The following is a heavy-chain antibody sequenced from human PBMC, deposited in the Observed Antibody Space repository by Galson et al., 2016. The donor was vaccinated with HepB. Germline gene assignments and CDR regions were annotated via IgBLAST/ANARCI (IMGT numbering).Heavy chain of an antibody. CDR3: ARLSTSGTYFGY. CDR1: GYTFTNHA. CDR2: INTGKGNT. J-gene: IGHJ4*02. D-gene: IGHD1-26*01. Sequence: KVSCKASGYTFTNHAMHWVRQAPGQSLEWMGWINTGKGNTKYSQKFQDRVTITRDTSASTGYMELSNLRSEDTAVYFCARLSTSGTYFGYWGQGVLVTVSS. V-gene: IGHV1-3*04.